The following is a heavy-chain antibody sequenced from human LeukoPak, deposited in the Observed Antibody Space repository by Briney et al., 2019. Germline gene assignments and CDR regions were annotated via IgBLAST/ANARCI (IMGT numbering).Heavy chain of an antibody. CDR1: GFTFSSYA. Sequence: GGSLRLSCAASGFTFSSYAMSWVGQAPGKGVEWVSAISGSGGSTYYADSVKGRFTISRDNSKNTLYLQMNSLRGEDTAVYYCAKGYYYYYGMDVWGQGTTVTVSS. CDR2: ISGSGGST. V-gene: IGHV3-23*01. J-gene: IGHJ6*02. CDR3: AKGYYYYYGMDV.